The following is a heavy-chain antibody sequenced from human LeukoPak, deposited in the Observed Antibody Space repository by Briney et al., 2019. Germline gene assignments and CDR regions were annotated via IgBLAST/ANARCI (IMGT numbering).Heavy chain of an antibody. V-gene: IGHV1-24*01. CDR1: GYTFTGFY. CDR3: ATASRVRPDDCSGGSCYSGGWFDP. J-gene: IGHJ5*02. D-gene: IGHD2-15*01. Sequence: ASVKVSCKASGYTFTGFYMHWVRQAPGQGLEWMGGFDPEDGETIYAQKFQGRVTMAEDTSTDTAYMELGSLRSEDTAVYYCATASRVRPDDCSGGSCYSGGWFDPWGQGTLVTVSS. CDR2: FDPEDGET.